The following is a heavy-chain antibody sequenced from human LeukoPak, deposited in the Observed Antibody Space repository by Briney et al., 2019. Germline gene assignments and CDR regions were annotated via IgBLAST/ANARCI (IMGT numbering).Heavy chain of an antibody. D-gene: IGHD6-13*01. CDR2: IYHSGST. J-gene: IGHJ4*02. Sequence: SETLSLTCAVSGYSISSGYYCGWIRQPPGKGLEWIGSIYHSGSTYYNPSLKSRVTMSVDTSKNQFSLKLSSVTAADTAVYYCARLVAAAFDYWGQGTLVTVSS. V-gene: IGHV4-38-2*01. CDR1: GYSISSGYY. CDR3: ARLVAAAFDY.